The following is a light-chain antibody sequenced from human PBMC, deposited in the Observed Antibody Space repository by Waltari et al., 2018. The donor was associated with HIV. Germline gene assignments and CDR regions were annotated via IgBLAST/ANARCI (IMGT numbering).Light chain of an antibody. V-gene: IGKV1-39*01. CDR3: QQSYSIPPT. CDR2: AAS. J-gene: IGKJ4*02. CDR1: QIISTY. Sequence: DIQMTQSPSSLSASVGDRVTIPCRASQIISTYLNWYQQKPGKAPKLLINAASSLQRGVPSRFSGSGAGTDFTLRISSLQPEDFATYYCQQSYSIPPTFGGGSKVEMK.